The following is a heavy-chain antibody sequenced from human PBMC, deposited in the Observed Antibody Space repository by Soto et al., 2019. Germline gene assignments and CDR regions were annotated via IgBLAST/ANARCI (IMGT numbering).Heavy chain of an antibody. CDR1: GGSISSSTYY. Sequence: SETLSLTCTVSGGSISSSTYYWGWIRQPPGKGLEWIASIYYSGRTHYNPSLESRVTISVDTSKNQFSLKLSSVTAADTAVYYCATFHPIIAVAGRDYWGQGTLVTVSS. CDR2: IYYSGRT. V-gene: IGHV4-39*01. J-gene: IGHJ4*02. CDR3: ATFHPIIAVAGRDY. D-gene: IGHD6-19*01.